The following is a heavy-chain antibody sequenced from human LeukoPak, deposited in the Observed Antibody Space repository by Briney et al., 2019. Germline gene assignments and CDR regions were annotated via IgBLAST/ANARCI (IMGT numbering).Heavy chain of an antibody. J-gene: IGHJ4*02. V-gene: IGHV1-18*01. CDR1: GYTFPVYG. Sequence: ASVRVSCETSGYTFPVYGITWLRQAPGQGLEWMGWISAYNGNTNYAQKFQGRVTMTTDTSTSTAYMELSSLRSEDTAVYYCARDLDDDYGGNLGFDYWGQGTLVTVSS. D-gene: IGHD4-23*01. CDR2: ISAYNGNT. CDR3: ARDLDDDYGGNLGFDY.